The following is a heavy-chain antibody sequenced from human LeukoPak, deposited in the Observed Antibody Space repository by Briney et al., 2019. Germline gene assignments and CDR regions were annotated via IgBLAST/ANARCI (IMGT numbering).Heavy chain of an antibody. CDR2: INPNSGGT. CDR3: AVRGWAYCGGDCYSFGDY. D-gene: IGHD2-21*02. Sequence: ASVKVSCTASGYTFTGYYMHWVRQAPGQGLGWMGWINPNSGGTIYAQKFQGRVTMTRDTSISTAYMELSRLRSDDTAVYYCAVRGWAYCGGDCYSFGDYWGQGTLVTVSS. CDR1: GYTFTGYY. V-gene: IGHV1-2*02. J-gene: IGHJ4*02.